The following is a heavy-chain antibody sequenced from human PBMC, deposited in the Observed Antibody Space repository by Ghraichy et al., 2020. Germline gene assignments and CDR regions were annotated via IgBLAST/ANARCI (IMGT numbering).Heavy chain of an antibody. CDR3: AKGDGALVAGYFDY. D-gene: IGHD1-26*01. CDR1: GFTFSSYA. J-gene: IGHJ4*02. CDR2: ISGSGGST. Sequence: GGSLRLSCAASGFTFSSYAMSWVCQAPGKGLEWVSAISGSGGSTYYADSVKGRFTISRDNSKNTLYLQMNSLRAEDTAVYYCAKGDGALVAGYFDYWGQGTLVTVSS. V-gene: IGHV3-23*01.